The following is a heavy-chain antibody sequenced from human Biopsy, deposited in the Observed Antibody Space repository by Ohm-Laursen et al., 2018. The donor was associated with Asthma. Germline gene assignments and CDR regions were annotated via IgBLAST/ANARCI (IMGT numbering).Heavy chain of an antibody. CDR1: GFMFRRFG. J-gene: IGHJ4*02. V-gene: IGHV3-30*18. Sequence: SLRLSCSASGFMFRRFGMHWVRQAPGKGMEWVAVISYDGNHKFYEDSVKGRFTISRDNSKNTLYLQMNSLRTEDTAVYYCAKRRGYSGHDNDYWGQGTLVIVSS. CDR2: ISYDGNHK. CDR3: AKRRGYSGHDNDY. D-gene: IGHD5-12*01.